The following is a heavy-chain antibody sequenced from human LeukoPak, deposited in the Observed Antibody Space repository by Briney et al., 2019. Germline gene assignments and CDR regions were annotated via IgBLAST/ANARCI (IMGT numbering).Heavy chain of an antibody. CDR2: MNPNGGGT. Sequence: ASVKVSCKASGYTFTDYCIHWVRQAPGQGLEWMGWMNPNGGGTKYEQKFQGRVTMTRDTSITTAYMDLTRLTSDDTAVYYCARGPNYYGSGRSWFDPWGQGTLVTVSS. J-gene: IGHJ5*02. V-gene: IGHV1-2*02. CDR1: GYTFTDYC. D-gene: IGHD3-10*01. CDR3: ARGPNYYGSGRSWFDP.